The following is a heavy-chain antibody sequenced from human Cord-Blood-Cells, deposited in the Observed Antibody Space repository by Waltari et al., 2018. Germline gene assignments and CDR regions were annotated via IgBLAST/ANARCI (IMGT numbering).Heavy chain of an antibody. CDR2: INPNSGGT. CDR3: AAVGATNWGSRDAFDI. V-gene: IGHV1-2*02. CDR1: GSPFTASY. Sequence: QVQLVQSGATVQKPRAPGKDSWKAPGSPFTASYLHWGAQAPGQGLEWMGGINPNSGGTNYAQKFQGRVTMTRDTSISTAYMELSRLRSDDTAVYYCAAVGATNWGSRDAFDIWGQGTMVTVSS. J-gene: IGHJ3*02. D-gene: IGHD7-27*01.